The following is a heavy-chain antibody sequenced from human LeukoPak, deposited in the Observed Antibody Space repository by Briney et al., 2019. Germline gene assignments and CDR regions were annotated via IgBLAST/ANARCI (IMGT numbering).Heavy chain of an antibody. CDR2: INPNSGGT. CDR3: ARDRGYDILTGYNYYFDY. Sequence: GASVKVSCKASGYXFTGYYMHWVRQAPGQGLEWMGWINPNSGGTNYAQKFQGRVTMTRDTSISTAYMELSRLRSDDTAVYYCARDRGYDILTGYNYYFDYWGQGTLVTVSS. D-gene: IGHD3-9*01. J-gene: IGHJ4*02. CDR1: GYXFTGYY. V-gene: IGHV1-2*02.